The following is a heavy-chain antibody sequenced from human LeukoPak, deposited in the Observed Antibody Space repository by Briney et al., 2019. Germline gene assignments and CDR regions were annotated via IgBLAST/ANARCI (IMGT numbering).Heavy chain of an antibody. J-gene: IGHJ4*02. Sequence: SETLSLTCTVSGGSINSDYWSWIRQPPGKGLEWIGYIYYTGSTDYNPSLKSRVTISIDTSKNQISLRLKSVTAADTALYYCARDGSSGWYGSRPYYFDSWGQGTLVTVSS. CDR2: IYYTGST. CDR1: GGSINSDY. D-gene: IGHD6-19*01. V-gene: IGHV4-59*01. CDR3: ARDGSSGWYGSRPYYFDS.